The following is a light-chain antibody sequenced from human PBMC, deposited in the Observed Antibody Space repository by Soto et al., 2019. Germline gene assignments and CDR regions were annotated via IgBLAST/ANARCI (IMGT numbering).Light chain of an antibody. V-gene: IGKV1-5*03. CDR3: QQYDTYWT. CDR1: QSIRYW. Sequence: IHLSRSPSTLAAPVGNSATITWRGSQSIRYWLAWFQQKPGKATSLLIYEASRLESGAPTRISGSGSGTVFTLTISSLQPDDFATYCCQQYDTYWTFGQGTKVDIK. J-gene: IGKJ1*01. CDR2: EAS.